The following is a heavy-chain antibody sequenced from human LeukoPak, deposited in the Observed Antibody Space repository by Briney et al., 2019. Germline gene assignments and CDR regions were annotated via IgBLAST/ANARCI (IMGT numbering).Heavy chain of an antibody. CDR1: GGSISNYY. CDR2: ISYSGTT. V-gene: IGHV4-59*01. CDR3: ARVTTGTVDY. Sequence: SETLSLTCTVSGGSISNYYWGWIRQPPGKGLEWIGYISYSGTTNYIPSLKSRVTILVDTSKNQFSLKLSSMTAADTAVYYCARVTTGTVDYWGQGTLVTASS. J-gene: IGHJ4*02. D-gene: IGHD1-1*01.